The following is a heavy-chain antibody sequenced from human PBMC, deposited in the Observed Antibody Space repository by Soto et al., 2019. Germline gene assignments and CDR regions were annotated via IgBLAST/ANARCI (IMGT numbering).Heavy chain of an antibody. CDR1: GDSVSSNSAA. Sequence: SQTLSLTCVISGDSVSSNSAAWNWIRQSPSRGLEWLGRTYYRSKWYNDYAVSVKSRITINPDTSKNQFSLQLNSVTPEDTAVYYCASTLLFPGGMDVWGQVPTVTVSS. CDR3: ASTLLFPGGMDV. D-gene: IGHD2-15*01. CDR2: TYYRSKWYN. J-gene: IGHJ6*02. V-gene: IGHV6-1*01.